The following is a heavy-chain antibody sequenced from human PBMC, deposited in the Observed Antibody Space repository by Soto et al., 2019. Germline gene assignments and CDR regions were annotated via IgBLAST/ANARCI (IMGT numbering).Heavy chain of an antibody. V-gene: IGHV4-38-2*01. D-gene: IGHD4-17*01. J-gene: IGHJ4*02. CDR3: ARCGDYVPYYFDY. CDR2: ISHSGST. Sequence: SETLSLTCAVSGYSISSGYYWGWIRQPPGKGLEWIGSISHSGSTYYNPSLKSRVTISVDTSKKQFSLKLSSVTAADTAVYYCARCGDYVPYYFDYWGQGTLVTVSS. CDR1: GYSISSGYY.